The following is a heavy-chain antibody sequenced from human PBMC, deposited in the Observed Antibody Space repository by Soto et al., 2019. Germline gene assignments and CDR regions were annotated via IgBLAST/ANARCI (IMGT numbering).Heavy chain of an antibody. D-gene: IGHD6-19*01. J-gene: IGHJ4*02. V-gene: IGHV1-18*01. CDR2: ISAYNGNT. CDR3: ARDLAVGLVDY. Sequence: QVQLVQSGTEVKKPGASVKVSCKASGYTFTSYGISWVRQAPGQGLEWMGWISAYNGNTKYAQKLQGRVTMTTDTSTITAYMEVRRLRSDDTAVYYCARDLAVGLVDYWGQGTLVTVSS. CDR1: GYTFTSYG.